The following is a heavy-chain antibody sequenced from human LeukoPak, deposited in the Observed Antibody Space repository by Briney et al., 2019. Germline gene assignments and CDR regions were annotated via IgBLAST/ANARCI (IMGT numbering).Heavy chain of an antibody. J-gene: IGHJ6*03. CDR2: ISWDGGST. Sequence: PGGSLRLSCAASGFTFDDYAMHWVRQAPGKGLEWVSLISWDGGSTYYADSVKGRFTISRDNSKNSLYLQMNSLRAEDTALYYCAKENTAVAGTIHYYYYYYMDVWGKGTTVTVSS. CDR1: GFTFDDYA. V-gene: IGHV3-43D*03. CDR3: AKENTAVAGTIHYYYYYYMDV. D-gene: IGHD6-19*01.